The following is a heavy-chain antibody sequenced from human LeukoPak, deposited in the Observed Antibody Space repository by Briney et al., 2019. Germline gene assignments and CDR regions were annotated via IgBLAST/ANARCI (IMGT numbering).Heavy chain of an antibody. J-gene: IGHJ4*02. CDR2: IYYSGST. CDR3: ARLARAAGNWDY. V-gene: IGHV4-39*01. CDR1: GGSISSSSYY. D-gene: IGHD6-13*01. Sequence: PSETLSLTCTVSGGSISSSSYYWGWIRQPPGKGLEWIGSIYYSGSTYYNPSLKSRVTISVDTSKNQFSLKLSSVTAADTAVYYCARLARAAGNWDYWGQGTLVTVSS.